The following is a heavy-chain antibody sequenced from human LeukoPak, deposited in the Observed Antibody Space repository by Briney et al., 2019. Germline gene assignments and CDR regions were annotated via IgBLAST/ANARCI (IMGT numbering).Heavy chain of an antibody. CDR2: FNPGNSEI. J-gene: IGHJ6*02. Sequence: GESLKISCKGSEYTFSSYWIVWVRQMPGKGPEWVAIFNPGNSEIRHSPSFEGQVTMSVDKSISTTFLQWSSLKASDSATYFCARGSDSRQDRFFFGMDVWGQGTTVTVSS. D-gene: IGHD3-10*01. V-gene: IGHV5-51*01. CDR3: ARGSDSRQDRFFFGMDV. CDR1: EYTFSSYW.